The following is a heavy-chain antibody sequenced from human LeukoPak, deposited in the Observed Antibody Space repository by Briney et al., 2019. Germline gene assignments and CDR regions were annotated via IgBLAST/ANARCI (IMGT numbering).Heavy chain of an antibody. D-gene: IGHD2-21*02. Sequence: GGSLRLSCAASGFTFSSYSMNWVRQAPGKGLEWVSSISSSSGYIYYADSVKGRFTVSRDNTKNSLYLQMNSLRAEDTAVYYCARDQRCGGDCYPHFDYWGQGTLVTVSS. CDR1: GFTFSSYS. CDR3: ARDQRCGGDCYPHFDY. CDR2: ISSSSGYI. V-gene: IGHV3-21*01. J-gene: IGHJ4*02.